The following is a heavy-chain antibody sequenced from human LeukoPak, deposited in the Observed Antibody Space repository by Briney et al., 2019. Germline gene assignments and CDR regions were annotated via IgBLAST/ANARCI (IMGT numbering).Heavy chain of an antibody. CDR3: ARPRLGIAEDGSDY. J-gene: IGHJ4*02. CDR1: GGSISSSSYY. D-gene: IGHD6-13*01. V-gene: IGHV4-39*01. CDR2: IYYSGST. Sequence: PSETLSLTCTVSGGSISSSSYYWGWIRQPPGKGLEWIGSIYYSGSTYYNPSLKSRVTISVDTSKNQFSLKLSSVTAADTAVYYCARPRLGIAEDGSDYWRQGTLVTVSS.